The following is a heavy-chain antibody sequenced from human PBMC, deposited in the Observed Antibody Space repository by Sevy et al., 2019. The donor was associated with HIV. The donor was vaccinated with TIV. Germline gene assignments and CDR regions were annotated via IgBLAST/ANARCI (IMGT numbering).Heavy chain of an antibody. Sequence: GGSLRLSCEASAINIRDYWMNWVRQAPGKGLEWVANINPDGSKIYYAESVKGRFTMSRDSAKNSVFLQMTRRRAEDTAVYYCVRAIQLAASYWGQGMLVTVSS. CDR1: AINIRDYW. CDR3: VRAIQLAASY. CDR2: INPDGSKI. J-gene: IGHJ4*02. V-gene: IGHV3-7*02. D-gene: IGHD1-1*01.